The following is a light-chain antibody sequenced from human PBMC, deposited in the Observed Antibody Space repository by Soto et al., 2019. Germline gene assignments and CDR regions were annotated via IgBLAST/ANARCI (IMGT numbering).Light chain of an antibody. Sequence: QSVLTQPPSASGTPGQGVTISCSGSTSNIGSNYVYWYQQLPGTAPKLLIYRNNQRPSGVPDRFSGSKSGTSASLAISGLRSDDEADYFCATWDDSLNGFYVFGAGKKVIV. V-gene: IGLV1-47*01. J-gene: IGLJ1*01. CDR1: TSNIGSNY. CDR2: RNN. CDR3: ATWDDSLNGFYV.